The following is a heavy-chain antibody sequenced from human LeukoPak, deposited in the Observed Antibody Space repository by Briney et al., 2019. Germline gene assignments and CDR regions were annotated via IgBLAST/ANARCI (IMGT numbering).Heavy chain of an antibody. CDR1: GGSISSVSYY. CDR2: IYTSWST. J-gene: IGHJ4*02. CDR3: AREMGAEGFDY. Sequence: SETLSRTCTGSGGSISSVSYYRSWIRQPAGKGLGWSGRIYTSWSTNYNLSLNSRVTVSVDTPKNQFSLKLSSVTAADPAVYYCAREMGAEGFDYWGQRTLVTVSS. D-gene: IGHD3-16*01. V-gene: IGHV4-61*02.